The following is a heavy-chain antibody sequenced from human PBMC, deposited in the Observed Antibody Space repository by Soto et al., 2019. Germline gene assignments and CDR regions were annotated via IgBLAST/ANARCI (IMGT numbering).Heavy chain of an antibody. D-gene: IGHD1-1*01. J-gene: IGHJ4*02. CDR2: IIPILGIA. V-gene: IGHV1-69*02. CDR3: ARAELERPPDY. CDR1: GGTFSSYT. Sequence: QVQLVQSGAEVKKPGSSVKVSCKASGGTFSSYTVRWVRQAPGQGLEWMGRIIPILGIANYAQKFQGRVTITAHKSTSTAYMELSSLRSEVTAVYYCARAELERPPDYWGQGTLVTVSS.